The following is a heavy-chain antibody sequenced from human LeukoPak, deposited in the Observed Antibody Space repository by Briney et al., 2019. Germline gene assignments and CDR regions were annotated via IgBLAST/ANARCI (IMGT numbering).Heavy chain of an antibody. CDR1: GFTFSSYA. J-gene: IGHJ4*02. CDR2: ISGSGGST. D-gene: IGHD6-13*01. V-gene: IGHV3-23*01. CDR3: AKGVSSWYGIDY. Sequence: GGSLRLSCAASGFTFSSYAMSWDRQAPGKWLEWVSAISGSGGSTYYADSVKGRFTISRDNSKNTLYLQMNSLRAEDTAVYYCAKGVSSWYGIDYWGQGTLVTVSS.